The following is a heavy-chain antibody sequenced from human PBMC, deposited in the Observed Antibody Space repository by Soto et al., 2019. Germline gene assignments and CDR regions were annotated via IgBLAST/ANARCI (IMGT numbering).Heavy chain of an antibody. V-gene: IGHV1-8*01. Sequence: QVQLVQSGAEVKKPGASVKVSCKASGYTFTNLDINWVRQATGQGLEWMGWMSPKNGNTGYVQKFQGRVTMTMDTSINTAYMELTSLTSEDTAVYYCARGVTAGVDYWGQRTLVTVSS. D-gene: IGHD2-21*02. CDR1: GYTFTNLD. CDR3: ARGVTAGVDY. J-gene: IGHJ4*02. CDR2: MSPKNGNT.